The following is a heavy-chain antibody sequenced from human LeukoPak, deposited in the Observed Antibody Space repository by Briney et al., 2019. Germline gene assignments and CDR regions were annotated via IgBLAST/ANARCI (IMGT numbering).Heavy chain of an antibody. J-gene: IGHJ4*02. CDR3: ARELGSGGYFDY. Sequence: GASVKLSCKASGYTFTKYYMHWVRQAPGQGLEWMGIINSSGGSTSYTQKFQGRVTMTRDTSTSTVYMELSSLRSEDTAVYFCARELGSGGYFDYWGQGTLVTVSS. CDR2: INSSGGST. V-gene: IGHV1-46*01. CDR1: GYTFTKYY. D-gene: IGHD3-16*01.